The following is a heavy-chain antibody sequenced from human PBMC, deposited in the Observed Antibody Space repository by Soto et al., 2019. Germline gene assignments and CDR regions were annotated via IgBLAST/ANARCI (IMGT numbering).Heavy chain of an antibody. CDR1: GFTFSSYA. CDR2: ISGSGGST. Sequence: PGGSLRLSCAASGFTFSSYAMSWVRRAPGKGLEWVSAISGSGGSTYYADSVKGRFTISRDNSKNTLYLQMNSLRAEDTAVYYCAKDCRYSYGYSGMDVWGQGTTVTVSS. D-gene: IGHD5-18*01. V-gene: IGHV3-23*01. J-gene: IGHJ6*02. CDR3: AKDCRYSYGYSGMDV.